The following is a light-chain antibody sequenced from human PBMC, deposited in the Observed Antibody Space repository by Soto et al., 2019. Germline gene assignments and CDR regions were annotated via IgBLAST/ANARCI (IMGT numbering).Light chain of an antibody. CDR3: QYYNNYCWT. V-gene: IGKV1-5*03. CDR2: KTS. CDR1: QSISSW. J-gene: IGKJ1*01. Sequence: DIQLTQSPSTLSASVGDRVTITCRASQSISSWLAWYQQKPGKAPKFLIYKTSNLESGVPSRFSGSGSGTEFTLTISSRQPDDFATYYCQYYNNYCWTFGQGTKVELK.